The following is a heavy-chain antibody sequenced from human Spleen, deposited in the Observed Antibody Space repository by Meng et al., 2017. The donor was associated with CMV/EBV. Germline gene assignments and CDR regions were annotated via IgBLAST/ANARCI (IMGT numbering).Heavy chain of an antibody. Sequence: SLRLSCAASGFPFSTNAMSWVRQAPGKGLEWVSAFSGSGDNTYYADSVKGRFTISRNNSKNTLYLQMNSLRAEDTAVYYCAKDWDFDYWGQGTLVTVSS. CDR3: AKDWDFDY. CDR2: FSGSGDNT. J-gene: IGHJ4*02. D-gene: IGHD1-26*01. CDR1: GFPFSTNA. V-gene: IGHV3-23*01.